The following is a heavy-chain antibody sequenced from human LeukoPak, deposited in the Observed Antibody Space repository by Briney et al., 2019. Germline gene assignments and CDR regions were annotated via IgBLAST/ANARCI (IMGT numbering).Heavy chain of an antibody. Sequence: GGSLRLSCAASGFTLSSYDMSWVRQAPGKGREWVSTISGSGGSTHYTDSVKGRFTISRDNSKNTLYLQMNSLRAEDTGVYYCAKVDVVSMVRGIIISSSLKWYFDLWGRGTLVTVSS. J-gene: IGHJ2*01. CDR1: GFTLSSYD. CDR3: AKVDVVSMVRGIIISSSLKWYFDL. CDR2: ISGSGGST. D-gene: IGHD3-10*01. V-gene: IGHV3-23*01.